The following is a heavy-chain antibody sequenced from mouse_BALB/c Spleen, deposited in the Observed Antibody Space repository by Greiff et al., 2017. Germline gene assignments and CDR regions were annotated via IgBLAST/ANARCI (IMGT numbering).Heavy chain of an antibody. CDR1: GYSFTSYY. CDR2: IDPFNGGT. CDR3: ARTYGNYGFAY. Sequence: LQESGPELMKPGASVKISCKASGYSFTSYYMHWVKQSHGKSLEWIGYIDPFNGGTSYNQKFKGKATLTVDKSSSTAYMHLSSLTSEDSAVYYCARTYGNYGFAYWGQGTLVTVSA. V-gene: IGHV1S135*01. D-gene: IGHD2-1*01. J-gene: IGHJ3*01.